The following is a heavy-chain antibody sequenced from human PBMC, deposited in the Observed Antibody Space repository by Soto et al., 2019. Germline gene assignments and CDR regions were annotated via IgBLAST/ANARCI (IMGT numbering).Heavy chain of an antibody. CDR2: ISGYNGNT. CDR3: AKTGQPPYYYGMDV. D-gene: IGHD7-27*01. J-gene: IGHJ6*02. CDR1: GYTFTRYG. Sequence: QGQLVQSGAEVKKPGASVKVSCKASGYTFTRYGISWVRQAPGQGLEWMGWISGYNGNTNYAQKFTGRATMTAETSTTAVMMELTRPTSDDTALYYCAKTGQPPYYYGMDVWGQGTTVTVSS. V-gene: IGHV1-18*01.